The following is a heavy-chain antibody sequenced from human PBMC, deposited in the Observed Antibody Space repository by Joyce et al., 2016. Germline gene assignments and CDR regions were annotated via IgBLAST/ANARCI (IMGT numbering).Heavy chain of an antibody. D-gene: IGHD3-16*02. CDR2: IWSDGSKK. J-gene: IGHJ4*02. V-gene: IGHV3-33*01. CDR3: ARDRYDYIWGTYRLDY. CDR1: GFTFSSYG. Sequence: QVQLVASGGGVVQPGRSLRVSCAASGFTFSSYGMHWVRQAPGKGLDWVAIIWSDGSKKDYADSVQGRFTISRDNSNNTLYLQMNGLRAEDTAVYYCARDRYDYIWGTYRLDYWGQGTLVTVSS.